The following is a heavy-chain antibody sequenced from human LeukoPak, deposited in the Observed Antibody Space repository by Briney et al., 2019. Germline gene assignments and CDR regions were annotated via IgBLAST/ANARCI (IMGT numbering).Heavy chain of an antibody. CDR3: MIDGMGVGFLEWQNDY. Sequence: ASVTVSCKASDYTFNGYYMHLVRQAPGQGLEWMGWINPNSGGTNYAQKFQGRVTMTRDTSISTAYMELSRLRSDDTAIYYCMIDGMGVGFLEWQNDYWGQGTLVTVSS. V-gene: IGHV1-2*02. CDR1: DYTFNGYY. J-gene: IGHJ4*02. CDR2: INPNSGGT. D-gene: IGHD3-3*02.